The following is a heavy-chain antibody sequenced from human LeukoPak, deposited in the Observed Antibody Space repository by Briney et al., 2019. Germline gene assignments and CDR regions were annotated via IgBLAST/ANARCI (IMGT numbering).Heavy chain of an antibody. CDR3: VKGIVVVTAGEFDY. J-gene: IGHJ4*02. CDR2: IRHDGNNK. CDR1: GFTFSHYA. Sequence: PGGSLRLSCAASGFTFSHYAVHWVRQAPGKGLEWVSVIRHDGNNKYYADSVKGRFTISRDNSKHTLHLQMNSLRPEDTAVYYCVKGIVVVTAGEFDYRGQGTLVTVRS. V-gene: IGHV3-30*14. D-gene: IGHD2-21*02.